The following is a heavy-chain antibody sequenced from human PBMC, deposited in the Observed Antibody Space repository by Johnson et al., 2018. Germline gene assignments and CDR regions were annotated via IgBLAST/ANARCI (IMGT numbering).Heavy chain of an antibody. D-gene: IGHD3-22*01. V-gene: IGHV3-74*01. CDR3: ARESYFDSSGYLEGYDAFDM. J-gene: IGHJ3*02. Sequence: VQLQESGGGLVQXGGSLRLSCAASGFNLSNYWIHWVRQAPGKGLEWVSRINSGVGSTSYAESVKGRFNISRATATNIVFLQMNSLRDEDTAVFYCARESYFDSSGYLEGYDAFDMWGQGTAVTVSS. CDR2: INSGVGST. CDR1: GFNLSNYW.